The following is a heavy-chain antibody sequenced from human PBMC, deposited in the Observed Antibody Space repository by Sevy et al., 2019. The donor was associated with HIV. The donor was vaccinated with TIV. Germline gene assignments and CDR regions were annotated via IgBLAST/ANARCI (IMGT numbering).Heavy chain of an antibody. CDR3: AKDLAGPGRRYFDY. CDR2: IRYDGSDK. Sequence: GSLRLSCTASGFTFSNFGMHWVRQVPGKGLEWVTFIRYDGSDKYYAASVKGRFTISRDDSTNTLYLQMDSLRAEDTAIYYCAKDLAGPGRRYFDYWGQGTLVTVSS. J-gene: IGHJ4*02. D-gene: IGHD6-13*01. CDR1: GFTFSNFG. V-gene: IGHV3-30*02.